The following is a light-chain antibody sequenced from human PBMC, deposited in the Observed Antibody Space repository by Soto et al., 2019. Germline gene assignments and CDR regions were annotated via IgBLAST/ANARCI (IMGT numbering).Light chain of an antibody. CDR3: QQYGSSPRT. Sequence: EIVLTQSPGTLSLSPGERATLSCRASQSVSSTYLAWYQQKPGQAPRLLIYGASSRATAIPDRFSGSGSGTDFTLTISRLEPEDFAVYYCQQYGSSPRTFGLGTKLEIK. CDR1: QSVSSTY. J-gene: IGKJ2*01. CDR2: GAS. V-gene: IGKV3-20*01.